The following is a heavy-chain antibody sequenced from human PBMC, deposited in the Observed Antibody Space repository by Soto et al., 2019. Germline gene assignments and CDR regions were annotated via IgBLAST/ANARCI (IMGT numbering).Heavy chain of an antibody. CDR2: IYWDDDK. J-gene: IGHJ5*02. Sequence: SGPTVVNPTQTLTLTCTFSGFSLSTSGVGVGWIRQPPGKALEWLALIYWDDDKRYSPSLKSRLTITKDTSKNQVVLTMTNMDPVDTATYYCAHRPPGTTLWYWFDPWGQGTLVTVSS. CDR1: GFSLSTSGVG. CDR3: AHRPPGTTLWYWFDP. D-gene: IGHD1-1*01. V-gene: IGHV2-5*02.